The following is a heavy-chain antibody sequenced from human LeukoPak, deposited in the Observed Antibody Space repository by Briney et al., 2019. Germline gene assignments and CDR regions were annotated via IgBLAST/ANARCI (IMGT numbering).Heavy chain of an antibody. D-gene: IGHD6-19*01. Sequence: GGSLRLSCAASGFIFSSYSMTWVRRAPGKGLECVSVLSYVGGTEYYADSVNGRFTISRNKSKNTMYLQMNSLRAEDTAIYYCAKDRLAMAVAGTLDYWGQRTLVTVSS. V-gene: IGHV3-30*18. CDR3: AKDRLAMAVAGTLDY. CDR1: GFIFSSYS. CDR2: LSYVGGTE. J-gene: IGHJ4*01.